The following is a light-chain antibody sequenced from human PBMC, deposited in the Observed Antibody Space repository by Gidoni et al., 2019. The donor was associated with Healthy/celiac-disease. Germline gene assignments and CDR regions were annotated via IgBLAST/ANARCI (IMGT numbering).Light chain of an antibody. CDR2: GAS. CDR3: QQSYSTLLT. CDR1: QSISSY. J-gene: IGKJ4*01. V-gene: IGKV1-39*01. Sequence: DIQMTQSPSSLSASVGDRVTITCRASQSISSYLNWYQQKPGKAPKLLIYGASNLQSGVPSRFSGSGSGTDFTLTISSLQPEDFATYYCQQSYSTLLTFGGGTKVEIK.